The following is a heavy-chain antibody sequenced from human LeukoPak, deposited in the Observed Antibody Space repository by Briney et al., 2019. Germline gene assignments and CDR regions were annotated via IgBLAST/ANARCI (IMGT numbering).Heavy chain of an antibody. J-gene: IGHJ6*02. CDR2: INTYNGDT. V-gene: IGHV1-18*01. Sequence: ASVKVSCKASGYTFVNYGLSWVRQAPGQGLEWMGRINTYNGDTDYAQNVRGRVIMTTDTSTSTGYMELRSLRSGDTAVYYCARDGVVIRGAFTLSYNAMDVWGQGTTVAVSS. D-gene: IGHD2-2*01. CDR3: ARDGVVIRGAFTLSYNAMDV. CDR1: GYTFVNYG.